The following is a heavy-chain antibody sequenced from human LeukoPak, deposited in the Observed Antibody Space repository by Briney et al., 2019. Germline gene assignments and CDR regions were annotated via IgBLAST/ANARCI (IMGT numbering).Heavy chain of an antibody. J-gene: IGHJ4*02. D-gene: IGHD3-16*02. Sequence: GGSLRLSCAASGFTFSTYWMSWVRQAPGKGLEWVANIKQDGSEKYYVDSVKGRFTISRDNAKNSLYLQMNSLRAEDTAVYYCARALYYDYVWGSYRRVGSFDYWGQGTLVTVSS. CDR1: GFTFSTYW. V-gene: IGHV3-7*01. CDR2: IKQDGSEK. CDR3: ARALYYDYVWGSYRRVGSFDY.